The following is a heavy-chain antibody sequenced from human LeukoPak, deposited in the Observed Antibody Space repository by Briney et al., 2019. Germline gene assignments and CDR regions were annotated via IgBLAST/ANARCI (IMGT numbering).Heavy chain of an antibody. CDR3: AKDGGNYYESSGRQSYFDC. Sequence: GGSLRLSCAASGFTFDDYAMHWVRQAPGKGLEWVSRISWNSGDIGYTDSVKGRFTVSRDNAKNSLFLEMNSLRAEDTALYYCAKDGGNYYESSGRQSYFDCWGQGTLVTVSS. CDR1: GFTFDDYA. V-gene: IGHV3-9*01. J-gene: IGHJ4*02. D-gene: IGHD3-22*01. CDR2: ISWNSGDI.